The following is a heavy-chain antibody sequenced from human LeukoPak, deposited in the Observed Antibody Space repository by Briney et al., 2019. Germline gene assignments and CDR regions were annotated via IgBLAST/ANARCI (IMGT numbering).Heavy chain of an antibody. Sequence: GGPLRLSCAASGFTFSDYWMHWVRHAPGKGLVWVSRINSDGSNTGYADSVRGRFTISRDNAKNTLYLQMNSLRAEDTAVYYCAGSRYFSGSDHWGQGTLVTVSS. J-gene: IGHJ4*02. CDR3: AGSRYFSGSDH. CDR1: GFTFSDYW. D-gene: IGHD6-19*01. V-gene: IGHV3-74*01. CDR2: INSDGSNT.